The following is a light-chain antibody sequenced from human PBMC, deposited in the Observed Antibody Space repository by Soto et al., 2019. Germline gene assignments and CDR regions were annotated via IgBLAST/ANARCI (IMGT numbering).Light chain of an antibody. J-gene: IGKJ1*01. CDR1: QSINTY. CDR2: AAS. V-gene: IGKV1-39*01. Sequence: DIEMTQSPSSLSASLGDRVTITCRASQSINTYLNCYQQKPGNAPKLLIYAASKLQSGVPSQVSGSGSGTEFTLNISSLQPADLESYCSQPTYVTPRTFGQGTKVEIK. CDR3: QPTYVTPRT.